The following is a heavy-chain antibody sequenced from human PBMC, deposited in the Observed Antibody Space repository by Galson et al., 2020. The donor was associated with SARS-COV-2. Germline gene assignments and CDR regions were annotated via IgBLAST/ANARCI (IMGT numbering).Heavy chain of an antibody. CDR3: AQLGYCSFSSCYGRGY. D-gene: IGHD2-2*01. V-gene: IGHV3-72*01. J-gene: IGHJ4*02. CDR1: GFTFSDHY. CDR2: SRDKAKSHTT. Sequence: GEPLKISCAASGFTFSDHYMDWVRQAPGKGLEWVGRSRDKAKSHTTDYAASVKGRFTISRDDSKNSLFLQMNSLQTEDTAVYYCAQLGYCSFSSCYGRGYWGQGTLVTVST.